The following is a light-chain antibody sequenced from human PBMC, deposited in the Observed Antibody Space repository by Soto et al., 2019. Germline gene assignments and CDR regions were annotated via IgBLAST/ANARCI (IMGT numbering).Light chain of an antibody. Sequence: QSALTQPASVSGSPGQSITIACTGTSSDVGGYNYVSWYQQHPGKAPKLMIYDVSNRPSGVSNRFSGSKSGNTASLNISGLQAEDEADYYCSSYTSSRGYVFGTGTKVTVL. CDR1: SSDVGGYNY. CDR3: SSYTSSRGYV. J-gene: IGLJ1*01. CDR2: DVS. V-gene: IGLV2-14*01.